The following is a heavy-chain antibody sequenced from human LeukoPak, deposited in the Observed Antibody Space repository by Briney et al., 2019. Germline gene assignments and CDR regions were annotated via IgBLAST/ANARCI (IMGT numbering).Heavy chain of an antibody. D-gene: IGHD3-10*01. Sequence: SETLSLTCAVYGGSFSGYYWSWIRQPPGKGLEWIGEINHSGSTNYNPSLKSRVTISVDTSKNQFSLKLSSVTAADTAVYYCARAPPPYYYGSVKSYGMDVWGQGTTVTVSS. V-gene: IGHV4-34*01. CDR3: ARAPPPYYYGSVKSYGMDV. CDR2: INHSGST. CDR1: GGSFSGYY. J-gene: IGHJ6*02.